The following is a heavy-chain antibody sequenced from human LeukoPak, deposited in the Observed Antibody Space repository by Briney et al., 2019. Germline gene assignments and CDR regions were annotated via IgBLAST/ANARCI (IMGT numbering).Heavy chain of an antibody. D-gene: IGHD3-16*01. CDR3: AREQTMITFLFDY. CDR1: GGSISSYY. V-gene: IGHV4-59*12. CDR2: IYSSGGT. Sequence: PSETLSLTCTVSGGSISSYYWSWIRQPPGKGLELIGYIYSSGGTNYNPSLKSRVTISVDTSKNQFSLKLSSVTAADTAVYYCAREQTMITFLFDYWGQGTLVTVSS. J-gene: IGHJ4*02.